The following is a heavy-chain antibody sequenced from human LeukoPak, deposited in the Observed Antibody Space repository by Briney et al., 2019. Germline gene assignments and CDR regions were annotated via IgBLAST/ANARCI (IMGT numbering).Heavy chain of an antibody. CDR3: ARGGDIADRPFDY. Sequence: ASVKVSCKASGYTFTGYFMHWVRQAPGQGLECMGWINPNSGGTNYAQKFQGRVTMTRDTSITTAYMELGSLRSGDTALYFCARGGDIADRPFDYWGQGTLVTVSS. V-gene: IGHV1-2*02. CDR2: INPNSGGT. CDR1: GYTFTGYF. J-gene: IGHJ4*02. D-gene: IGHD6-6*01.